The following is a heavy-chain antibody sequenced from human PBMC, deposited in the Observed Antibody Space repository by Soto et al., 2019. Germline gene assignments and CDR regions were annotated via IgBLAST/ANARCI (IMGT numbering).Heavy chain of an antibody. CDR1: GFSLTTSGVG. CDR3: VHHPYDGLESYSFDY. CDR2: IYWDDDK. Sequence: QITLKESGPTLVRPTQTLTLTCTFSGFSLTTSGVGVGWIRQPPGKALEWLAVIYWDDDKRYSSSLKSRPTITTDTSKGDVVLTTTNLDPVDTATYYCVHHPYDGLESYSFDYRGQGTLVTVSS. V-gene: IGHV2-5*02. J-gene: IGHJ4*02. D-gene: IGHD3-10*01.